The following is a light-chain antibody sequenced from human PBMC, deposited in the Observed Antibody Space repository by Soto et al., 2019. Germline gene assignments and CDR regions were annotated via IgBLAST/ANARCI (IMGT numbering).Light chain of an antibody. J-gene: IGKJ2*01. V-gene: IGKV1-39*01. Sequence: DIQMTQSPSSLSASVGDRVTITCRASQSITSYLNWYQQKPGKAPKLLIYNASSLQSGVPSRFSGSGYGTDFTLTISSLQPDDFANYYCQQSYSIPYTFGQGTKLEIK. CDR1: QSITSY. CDR3: QQSYSIPYT. CDR2: NAS.